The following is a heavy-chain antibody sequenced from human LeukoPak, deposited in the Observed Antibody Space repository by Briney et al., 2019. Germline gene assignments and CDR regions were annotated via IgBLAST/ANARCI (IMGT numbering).Heavy chain of an antibody. CDR3: ARPAASYMYYYYGMDV. D-gene: IGHD2-2*01. CDR1: GGSFSGYY. Sequence: PSETLSLTCAVYGGSFSGYYWSWIRQPPGKGLEWIGEISHSGSTNYNPSLKSRVTISVDTSKNQLSLKLSSVTAADTAVYYCARPAASYMYYYYGMDVWGQGTTVTVSS. V-gene: IGHV4-34*01. J-gene: IGHJ6*02. CDR2: ISHSGST.